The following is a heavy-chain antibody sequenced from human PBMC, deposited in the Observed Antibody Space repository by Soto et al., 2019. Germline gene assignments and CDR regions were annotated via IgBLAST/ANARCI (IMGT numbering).Heavy chain of an antibody. J-gene: IGHJ5*02. D-gene: IGHD3-9*01. Sequence: SETLSLTCTVSGGSINSYYWSWIRQPPGKGLEWIGFIFYSGSTNYNPSLKSRVTISVDTSKNQFSLKLSSVTAADTAVYYCARSYVYYDILTGYYPGGDWFDPWGQGTLVTVSS. CDR3: ARSYVYYDILTGYYPGGDWFDP. CDR2: IFYSGST. CDR1: GGSINSYY. V-gene: IGHV4-59*01.